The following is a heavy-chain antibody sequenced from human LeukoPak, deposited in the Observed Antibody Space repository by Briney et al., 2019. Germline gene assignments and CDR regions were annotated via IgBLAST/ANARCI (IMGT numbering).Heavy chain of an antibody. CDR3: VRDTYYYGSSGDY. CDR1: GGSISSGGYY. CDR2: IYRSGST. V-gene: IGHV4-39*07. J-gene: IGHJ4*02. Sequence: PSQTLSLTCTVSGGSISSGGYYWGWIRQPLGKGLEWIGSIYRSGSTFYNPSLKSRVTISVDTSKNQFSLKLSSVTAADTAVYYCVRDTYYYGSSGDYWGQGVLVTVSS. D-gene: IGHD3-22*01.